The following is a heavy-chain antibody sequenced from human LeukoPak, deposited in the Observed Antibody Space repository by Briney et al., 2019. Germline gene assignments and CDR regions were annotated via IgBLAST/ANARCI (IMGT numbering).Heavy chain of an antibody. CDR3: ATIAAAGIFDY. V-gene: IGHV3-53*01. CDR1: GFTVSSNY. D-gene: IGHD6-13*01. Sequence: GGSLRLSCAASGFTVSSNYMSWVRRAPGKGLEWVSVIYSGGSTYYADSVKGRFTISRDNSKNTLYLQMNSLRAEDTAVYYCATIAAAGIFDYWGQGTLVTVSS. CDR2: IYSGGST. J-gene: IGHJ4*02.